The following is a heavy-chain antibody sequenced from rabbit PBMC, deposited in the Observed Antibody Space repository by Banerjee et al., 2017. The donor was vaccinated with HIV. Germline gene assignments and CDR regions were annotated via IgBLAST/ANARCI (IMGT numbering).Heavy chain of an antibody. V-gene: IGHV1S40*01. CDR3: ASLPCDTSGGDYIEGVLPVHFTL. D-gene: IGHD1-1*01. CDR1: GIDFSDKYY. CDR2: IYTGVTGST. J-gene: IGHJ4*01. Sequence: QSLVESGGGLVQPEGSLALTCKASGIDFSDKYYISWVRQAPGKGLEWIAYIYTGVTGSTYYANWAKGRFTISGTSSTTVTLQLDSLTAADTATYFCASLPCDTSGGDYIEGVLPVHFTLWGQGTLVTVS.